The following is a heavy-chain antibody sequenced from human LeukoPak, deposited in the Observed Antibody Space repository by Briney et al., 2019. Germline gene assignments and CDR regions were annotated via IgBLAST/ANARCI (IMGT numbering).Heavy chain of an antibody. Sequence: GGSLRLSCAASGFTFDDYAMHWVRQAPGKGLEWVSGISWNSGSIGYADSVKGRFTISRDNAKNSLYLQMNSLRAEDTALYYCAKTYYYDSSGYSGNHGFDYWGQGTLVTVSS. CDR3: AKTYYYDSSGYSGNHGFDY. CDR2: ISWNSGSI. J-gene: IGHJ4*02. CDR1: GFTFDDYA. V-gene: IGHV3-9*01. D-gene: IGHD3-22*01.